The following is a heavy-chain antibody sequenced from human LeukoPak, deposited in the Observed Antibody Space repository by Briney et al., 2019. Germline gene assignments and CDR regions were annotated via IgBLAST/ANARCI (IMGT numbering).Heavy chain of an antibody. Sequence: SETLSLTCTVSGGSISSGSYYWSRIRQPARKGLEWIGRIYTSGSTNYNPSLKSRVTISVDTSKNQFSLKLSSVTAADTAVYYCARDGTYYYDSSGYYYQYNWFDPWGQGTLVTVSS. CDR1: GGSISSGSYY. V-gene: IGHV4-61*02. CDR3: ARDGTYYYDSSGYYYQYNWFDP. CDR2: IYTSGST. D-gene: IGHD3-22*01. J-gene: IGHJ5*02.